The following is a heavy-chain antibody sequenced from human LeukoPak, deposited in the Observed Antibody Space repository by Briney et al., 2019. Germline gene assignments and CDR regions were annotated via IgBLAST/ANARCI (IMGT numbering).Heavy chain of an antibody. V-gene: IGHV3-30*02. CDR3: AKDRGSSYSFDY. Sequence: PGGSLRLSCAASGFTFSSYGMHWVRQAPGKGLDWVAFIRYDGHNKYYADSVKGRFTISRDNSKNTLYLQMNSLRAEDTAVYYCAKDRGSSYSFDYWGQGTLVTVSS. D-gene: IGHD5-18*01. CDR1: GFTFSSYG. CDR2: IRYDGHNK. J-gene: IGHJ4*02.